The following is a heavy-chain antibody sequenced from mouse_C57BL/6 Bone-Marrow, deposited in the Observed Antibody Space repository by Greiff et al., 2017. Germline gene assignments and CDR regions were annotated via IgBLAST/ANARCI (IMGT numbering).Heavy chain of an antibody. CDR1: GYPFTCYE. Sequence: SGAELVRPGASVTLSCKASGYPFTCYEMHWVKQTPMHGLEWIGAIDPETGGTAYNQKFKGKAILTADKSSSTAYMEIRSLTSEDSAVYYCTRDDDYCTHYLDDWGPGTTLTVSS. V-gene: IGHV1-15*01. J-gene: IGHJ2*01. D-gene: IGHD2-13*01. CDR3: TRDDDYCTHYLDD. CDR2: IDPETGGT.